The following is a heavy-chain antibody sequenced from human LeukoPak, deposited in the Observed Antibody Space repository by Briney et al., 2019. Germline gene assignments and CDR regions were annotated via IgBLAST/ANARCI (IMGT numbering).Heavy chain of an antibody. CDR3: ARDTYYDSSGYYPDY. CDR2: ISAYNGNT. J-gene: IGHJ4*02. V-gene: IGHV1-18*01. D-gene: IGHD3-22*01. Sequence: ASVKVSCKASGYTFTSYGISWVRQAPGQVLEWMGWISAYNGNTNYAQKLQGRVTMTTDTSTSTAYMELRSLRSDDTAVYYCARDTYYDSSGYYPDYWGQGTLVTVSS. CDR1: GYTFTSYG.